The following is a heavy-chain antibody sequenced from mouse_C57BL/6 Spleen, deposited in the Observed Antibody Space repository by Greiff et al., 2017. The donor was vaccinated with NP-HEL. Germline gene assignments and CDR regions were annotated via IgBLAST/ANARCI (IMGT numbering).Heavy chain of an antibody. CDR1: GYTFTDYY. CDR3: AREGLTVFDY. J-gene: IGHJ2*01. CDR2: INPYNGGT. Sequence: VQLQQSGPVLVKPGASVKMSCKASGYTFTDYYMNWVKQSHGKSLEWIGVINPYNGGTSYNQKFKGKATLTVDKSSSTAYMELNSLTSEDSAVYYCAREGLTVFDYWGQGTTLTVSS. V-gene: IGHV1-19*01. D-gene: IGHD4-1*01.